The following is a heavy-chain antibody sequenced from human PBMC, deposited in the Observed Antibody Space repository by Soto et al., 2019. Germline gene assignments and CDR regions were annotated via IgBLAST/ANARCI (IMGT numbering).Heavy chain of an antibody. J-gene: IGHJ3*02. CDR3: ARMYSSGYDVLEI. V-gene: IGHV4-39*01. D-gene: IGHD6-19*01. Sequence: QLQLQESGPGLVKPSETLSLTCTVSGGSISSSSYYWGWIRQPPGKGLEWIGSIYYSGSTYYNPSLKCRATIPEDPPKTQFPLRLTSGPAENPAVYYWARMYSSGYDVLEIGGQGTKAT. CDR1: GGSISSSSYY. CDR2: IYYSGST.